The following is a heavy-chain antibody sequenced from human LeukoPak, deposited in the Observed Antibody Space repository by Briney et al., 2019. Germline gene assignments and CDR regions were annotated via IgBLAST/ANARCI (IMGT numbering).Heavy chain of an antibody. CDR2: ISGSGGST. Sequence: GGSLRLSCAASGFTFSSYWMSWVRQAPGKGLEWVSAISGSGGSTYYADSVKGRFTISRDNSKNTLHLQMNSLRAEDTAVYYCARVLWNGDYPRFDYWGQGTLVTVSS. D-gene: IGHD4-17*01. V-gene: IGHV3-23*01. CDR3: ARVLWNGDYPRFDY. J-gene: IGHJ4*02. CDR1: GFTFSSYW.